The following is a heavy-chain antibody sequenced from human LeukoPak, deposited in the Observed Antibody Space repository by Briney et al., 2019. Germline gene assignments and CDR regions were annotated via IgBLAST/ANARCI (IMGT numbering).Heavy chain of an antibody. CDR3: ARLSFWVFEI. V-gene: IGHV3-21*01. J-gene: IGHJ3*02. D-gene: IGHD3-16*01. CDR2: VSTGSNYI. Sequence: GGSLRLSCTASGFTFSSYSLNWVRQAPGKGLEWVSSVSTGSNYIYYADSVKGRFTISRDNAKNLLYLQMNSLRAEDTAVYFCARLSFWVFEIWGQGTMVAVSS. CDR1: GFTFSSYS.